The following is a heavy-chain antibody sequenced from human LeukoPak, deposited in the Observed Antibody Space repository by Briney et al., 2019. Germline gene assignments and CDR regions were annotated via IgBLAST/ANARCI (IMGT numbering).Heavy chain of an antibody. Sequence: PGGSLRLSCAASGFTFSNYGMSWVRQAPGKGLEWVSALSGSGGSTYYADSVKGRFTISRDNAKNSLYLQMNSLRAEDTAVYYCAELGITMIGGVWGKGTTVTISS. V-gene: IGHV3-23*01. CDR3: AELGITMIGGV. J-gene: IGHJ6*04. D-gene: IGHD3-10*02. CDR1: GFTFSNYG. CDR2: LSGSGGST.